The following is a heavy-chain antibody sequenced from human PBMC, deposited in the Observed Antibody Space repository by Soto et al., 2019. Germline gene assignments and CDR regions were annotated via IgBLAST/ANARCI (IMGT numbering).Heavy chain of an antibody. CDR2: IYYSGST. V-gene: IGHV4-31*11. CDR1: GCSVSSGAYY. D-gene: IGHD5-12*01. CDR3: ARARLRAVYAFDI. J-gene: IGHJ3*02. Sequence: TRPRPCAVAGCSVSSGAYYWTWIRQRPGKGLEWIGYIYYSGSTYYSPSLKSRLSISLDTSKNQFSLRLSSVTAADTAMYYCARARLRAVYAFDIWGQGTMVTVSS.